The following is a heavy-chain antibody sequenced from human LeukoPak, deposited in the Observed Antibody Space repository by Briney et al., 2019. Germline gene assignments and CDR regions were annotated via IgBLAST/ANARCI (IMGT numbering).Heavy chain of an antibody. V-gene: IGHV3-13*01. CDR2: IGSPGDT. J-gene: IGHJ4*02. Sequence: PGGSLRLSCAASGFTFSTYDMHWVRQATGKRLEWVSAIGSPGDTYYPVSVKGRFTVSRENAKNSLYLQMNSLRVGDTAVYYCAWTTVVNFRVFDYWGQGTLVTVSS. CDR1: GFTFSTYD. CDR3: AWTTVVNFRVFDY. D-gene: IGHD4-23*01.